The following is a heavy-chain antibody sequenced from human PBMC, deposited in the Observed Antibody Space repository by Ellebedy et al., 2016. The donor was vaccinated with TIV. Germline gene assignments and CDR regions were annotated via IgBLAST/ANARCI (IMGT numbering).Heavy chain of an antibody. J-gene: IGHJ3*02. CDR1: GYTLTELS. CDR2: FDPEDGET. Sequence: ASVKVSCXVSGYTLTELSMHWVRQAPGKGLEWMGGFDPEDGETIYAQKFQGRVTMTRDTSTSTVYMELSSLRSEDTAVYYCAREMNYGDYSNDAFDIWGQGTMVTVSS. CDR3: AREMNYGDYSNDAFDI. V-gene: IGHV1-24*01. D-gene: IGHD4-17*01.